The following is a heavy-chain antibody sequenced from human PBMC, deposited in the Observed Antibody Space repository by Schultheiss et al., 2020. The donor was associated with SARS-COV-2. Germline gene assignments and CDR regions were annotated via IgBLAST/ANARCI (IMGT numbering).Heavy chain of an antibody. CDR2: IYYRGTS. Sequence: SETLSLTCTVSGDSISSYFWSWIRQPPGKGLEWIGHIYYRGTSNYSPSLKSRVTISVDTSKNQFSLRLTSVTAADTAVYYCARLGRDYYYYSLDVWGQGTTVTVSS. CDR3: ARLGRDYYYYSLDV. D-gene: IGHD1-26*01. V-gene: IGHV4-59*08. J-gene: IGHJ6*02. CDR1: GDSISSYF.